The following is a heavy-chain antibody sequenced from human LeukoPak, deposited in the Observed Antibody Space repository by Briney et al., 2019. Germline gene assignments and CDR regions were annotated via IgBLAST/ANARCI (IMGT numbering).Heavy chain of an antibody. Sequence: PSQTLSLTCTVSGGSISSGGYSWRWLRQHPGKGLEWIGYIYYSGSTYYNPSLKSRVTISVDTSKNQFSLKLSSVTAADTAVYYCARASPQPDSSGYYYPFDYWGQGTLVTVSS. J-gene: IGHJ4*02. CDR3: ARASPQPDSSGYYYPFDY. CDR1: GGSISSGGYS. D-gene: IGHD3-22*01. V-gene: IGHV4-31*03. CDR2: IYYSGST.